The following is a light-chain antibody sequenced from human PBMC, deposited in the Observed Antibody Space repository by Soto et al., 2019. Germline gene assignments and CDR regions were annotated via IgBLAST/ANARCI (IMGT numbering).Light chain of an antibody. J-gene: IGKJ1*01. V-gene: IGKV3-15*01. CDR2: DAS. CDR1: QSISSH. CDR3: HQYHYLWT. Sequence: EIVMTQSPATLSVSPGETVTLSCRASQSISSHLAWYQQRPGQGPRLLIHDASARATAIPARFSASVSGTEFTLTISSLQSEVFAFYYCHQYHYLWTFGQGTKVEIK.